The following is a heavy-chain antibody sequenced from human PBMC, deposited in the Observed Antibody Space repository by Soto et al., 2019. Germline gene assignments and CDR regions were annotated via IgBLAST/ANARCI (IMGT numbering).Heavy chain of an antibody. J-gene: IGHJ4*02. V-gene: IGHV4-30-4*01. D-gene: IGHD3-22*01. CDR2: IYYSGST. CDR3: ARDDPYDSSGYYLDY. CDR1: GGSISSGDYY. Sequence: ASETLSLTCTVSGGSISSGDYYWSWIRQPPGKGLEWIGYIYYSGSTYYNPSLKSRVTISVDTSKNQFSLKLSSVTAADTAVYYCARDDPYDSSGYYLDYWGQGTLVTVSS.